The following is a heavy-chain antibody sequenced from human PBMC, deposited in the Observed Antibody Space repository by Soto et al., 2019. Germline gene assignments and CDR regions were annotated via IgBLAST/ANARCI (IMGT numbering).Heavy chain of an antibody. CDR3: AKDPPSPWTANWVDP. Sequence: EVQLLESGGGLVQPGGSLRLSCAASGFTFSSYTMSWVRQAPGKGLEWVSGISATGGSTYYADSVKGRFTFSRDNSKNTLYLQMNSLRAEDTAVYYCAKDPPSPWTANWVDPWGKGTLVTVSS. D-gene: IGHD1-1*01. J-gene: IGHJ5*02. CDR1: GFTFSSYT. V-gene: IGHV3-23*01. CDR2: ISATGGST.